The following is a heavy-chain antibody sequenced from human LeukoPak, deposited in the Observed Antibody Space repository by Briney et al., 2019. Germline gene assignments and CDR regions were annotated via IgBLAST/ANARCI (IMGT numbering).Heavy chain of an antibody. V-gene: IGHV3-23*01. Sequence: GGSLRLSCAASGFTFRNYAMTWVRQAPGKGLEWVSTLSGSSGSTYYADSVKGRFTISRDNSKNTLYLQMNSLRAEDTAVYYCAKDGATVITYWYFDLWGRGTLVTVSS. D-gene: IGHD4-17*01. CDR1: GFTFRNYA. CDR2: LSGSSGST. CDR3: AKDGATVITYWYFDL. J-gene: IGHJ2*01.